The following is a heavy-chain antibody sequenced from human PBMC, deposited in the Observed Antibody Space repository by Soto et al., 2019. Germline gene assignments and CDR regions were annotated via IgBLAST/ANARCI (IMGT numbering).Heavy chain of an antibody. CDR3: ANQFRGIYSGWFDP. Sequence: EVQLLESGGGLVQPGGSLRLSCAASGFTFSSYAMSWVRQAPGKGLEWVSAISGSGGSTYYADSVKGRFTISRDNSKNPLYLQMNSLRAEDTAVYYCANQFRGIYSGWFDPWGQGTLVTVSS. J-gene: IGHJ5*02. CDR2: ISGSGGST. V-gene: IGHV3-23*01. D-gene: IGHD5-12*01. CDR1: GFTFSSYA.